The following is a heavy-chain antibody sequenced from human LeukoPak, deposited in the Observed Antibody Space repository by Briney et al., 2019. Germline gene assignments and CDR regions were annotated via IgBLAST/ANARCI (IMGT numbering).Heavy chain of an antibody. CDR2: IYYSGST. J-gene: IGHJ4*02. D-gene: IGHD4/OR15-4a*01. CDR3: ARGRPWSYNPYYFDY. V-gene: IGHV4-59*01. Sequence: PSETLSLTCTVSGGSISSYYWSWIRQPPGKGLEWIGYIYYSGSTNYNPSLKSRVTISVDTSKNQFSLKLSSVTAADTAVYYCARGRPWSYNPYYFDYWGQGTLVTVSS. CDR1: GGSISSYY.